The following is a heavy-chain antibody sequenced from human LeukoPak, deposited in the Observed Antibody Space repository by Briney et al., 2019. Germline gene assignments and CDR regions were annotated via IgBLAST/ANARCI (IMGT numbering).Heavy chain of an antibody. CDR3: AGGRDAEYYFDY. CDR1: GYTFTSYY. CDR2: INPNSGGT. J-gene: IGHJ4*02. Sequence: GASVKVSCKASGYTFTSYYMHWVRQAPGQGLEWMGRINPNSGGTNYAQKFQGRVTMTRDTSISTAYMELSRLRSDDTAVYYCAGGRDAEYYFDYWGQGTLVTVSS. V-gene: IGHV1-2*06. D-gene: IGHD1-14*01.